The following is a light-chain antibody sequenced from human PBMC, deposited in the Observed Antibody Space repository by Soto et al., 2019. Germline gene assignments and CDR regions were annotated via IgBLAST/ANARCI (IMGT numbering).Light chain of an antibody. CDR1: QSFNSR. V-gene: IGKV3-20*01. CDR2: GAS. J-gene: IGKJ4*01. Sequence: EIVLTQSPGTLSLSPGERASLSCRASQSFNSRLAWYQHKPGQAPRLLISGASSRATGIPDRFSGSGSGTDFTLTISSLQPEDFATYYCQQLESYPSTFGGGTKVDIK. CDR3: QQLESYPST.